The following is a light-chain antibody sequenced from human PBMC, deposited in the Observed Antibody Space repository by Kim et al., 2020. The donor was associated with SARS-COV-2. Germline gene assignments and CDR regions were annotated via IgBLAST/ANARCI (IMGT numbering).Light chain of an antibody. CDR2: EDN. CDR1: SGSLASNY. Sequence: GKTVTISCTRSSGSLASNYVQWYQQRPGSAPTTVIYEDNQSPSGVPDRFSGSIDSSSNSASLTISGLKTEDEADYYCQSYDSSNWVFGGGTQLTVL. CDR3: QSYDSSNWV. V-gene: IGLV6-57*03. J-gene: IGLJ3*02.